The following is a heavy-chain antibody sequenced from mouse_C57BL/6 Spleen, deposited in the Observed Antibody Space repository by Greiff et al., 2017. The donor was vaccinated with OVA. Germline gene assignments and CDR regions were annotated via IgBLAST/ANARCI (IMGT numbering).Heavy chain of an antibody. CDR1: GYTFTSYG. D-gene: IGHD2-4*01. CDR3: ARDYDYDWYFDV. J-gene: IGHJ1*03. V-gene: IGHV1-81*01. Sequence: VKLQESGAELARPGASVKLSCKASGYTFTSYGISWVKQRTGQGLEWIGEIYPRSGNTYYNEKFKGKATLTADKSSSTAYMELRSLPSEDSAVYFCARDYDYDWYFDVWGTGTTVTVSS. CDR2: IYPRSGNT.